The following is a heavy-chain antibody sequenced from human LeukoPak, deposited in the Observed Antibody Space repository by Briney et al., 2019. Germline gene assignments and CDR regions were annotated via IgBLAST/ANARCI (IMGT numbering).Heavy chain of an antibody. CDR3: ARMGLWFGELLGRRDY. CDR1: GFTVSSDY. J-gene: IGHJ4*02. Sequence: GGSLRLYCAASGFTVSSDYMSWVRQAPGKGLEWVSVIYRAGSTHHADSVKGRFIISRDNSKNTLDLQMNNLRAEDTAVYYCARMGLWFGELLGRRDYWGQGTLVTVSS. CDR2: IYRAGST. D-gene: IGHD3-10*01. V-gene: IGHV3-66*01.